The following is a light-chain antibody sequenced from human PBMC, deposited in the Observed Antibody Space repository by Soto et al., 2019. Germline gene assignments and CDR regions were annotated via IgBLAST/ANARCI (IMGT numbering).Light chain of an antibody. CDR2: AAS. V-gene: IGKV1-39*01. CDR1: QSISSY. Sequence: DIQVTQSPSSLSASVGDRVTITCRASQSISSYLNWYQQKPGKAPKLLIYAASSLQSGVPSRFSGSGSGTDFTLTISSLQPEDFETYYCQQSYSTPLTLGGGTKVDIK. CDR3: QQSYSTPLT. J-gene: IGKJ4*01.